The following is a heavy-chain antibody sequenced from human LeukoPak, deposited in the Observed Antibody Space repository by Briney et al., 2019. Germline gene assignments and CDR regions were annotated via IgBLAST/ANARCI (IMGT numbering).Heavy chain of an antibody. V-gene: IGHV1-24*01. D-gene: IGHD6-19*01. J-gene: IGHJ6*03. CDR3: ATDSQYSSGWYYYYMDV. CDR1: GYTLTELS. Sequence: ASVKVSCKVSGYTLTELSMHWVRQAPGKGLEWMGGFDPEDGETIYAQKFQGRVTMTEDTSTDTAYMELSSLRSEDTAVYYCATDSQYSSGWYYYYMDVWGKGTTVTVSS. CDR2: FDPEDGET.